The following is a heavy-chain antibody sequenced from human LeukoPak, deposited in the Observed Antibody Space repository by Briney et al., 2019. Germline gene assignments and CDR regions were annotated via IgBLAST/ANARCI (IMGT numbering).Heavy chain of an antibody. CDR1: GFTFSSYD. Sequence: SLTLSCPASGFTFSSYDMHWVRQAPGKGLEWVAVIWHDGSNQKHADSVKGRFTISRDNSKNTLYLQMNSLRAEDTALYYCARGTSDGNFDYWGQGTLVTVSS. CDR3: ARGTSDGNFDY. CDR2: IWHDGSNQ. J-gene: IGHJ4*02. D-gene: IGHD5-24*01. V-gene: IGHV3-33*08.